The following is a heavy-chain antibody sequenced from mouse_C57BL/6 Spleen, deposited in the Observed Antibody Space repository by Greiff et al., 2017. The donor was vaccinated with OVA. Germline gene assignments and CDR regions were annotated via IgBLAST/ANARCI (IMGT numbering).Heavy chain of an antibody. D-gene: IGHD2-4*01. J-gene: IGHJ2*01. CDR1: GYTFTDYY. Sequence: EVQLQQSGPELVKPGASVKISCKASGYTFTDYYMNWVKQSHGKSLEWIGDINPNNGGTSYNQKFKGKATLTVDKSSSTAYLELRSLTSEDSAVYYCAREEGSIDYDYDVDYWGQGTTLTVSS. CDR3: AREEGSIDYDYDVDY. CDR2: INPNNGGT. V-gene: IGHV1-26*01.